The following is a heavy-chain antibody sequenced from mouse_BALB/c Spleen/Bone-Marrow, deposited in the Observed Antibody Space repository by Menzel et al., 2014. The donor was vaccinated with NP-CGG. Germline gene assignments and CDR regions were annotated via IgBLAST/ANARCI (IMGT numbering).Heavy chain of an antibody. CDR2: IWSGGST. D-gene: IGHD2-3*01. J-gene: IGHJ1*01. CDR1: GFSLTSYG. Sequence: VKLVESGPGLVQPSQSLSITCTVSGFSLTSYGVHWVRQSPGKGLEWLGVIWSGGSTDYNAALISRLSISKDNTKSQVFFKMNSLQANDTAIYYCASDGYYWYFDVWGAGTTVTVSS. CDR3: ASDGYYWYFDV. V-gene: IGHV2-2*02.